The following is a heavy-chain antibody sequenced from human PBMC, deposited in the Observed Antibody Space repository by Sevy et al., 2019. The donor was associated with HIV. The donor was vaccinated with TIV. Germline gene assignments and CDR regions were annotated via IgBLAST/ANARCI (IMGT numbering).Heavy chain of an antibody. CDR1: GFTFDDYA. J-gene: IGHJ4*02. D-gene: IGHD6-19*01. Sequence: GGSLRLSCAASGFTFDDYAMHWVRQAPGKGLEWVSGISWNSGSIGYADSVKGRFTISRDNAKNSLYLQMNSLRAEDTALYYCAKDYDSSGWYGEYYFDYWGQETLVTVSS. V-gene: IGHV3-9*01. CDR3: AKDYDSSGWYGEYYFDY. CDR2: ISWNSGSI.